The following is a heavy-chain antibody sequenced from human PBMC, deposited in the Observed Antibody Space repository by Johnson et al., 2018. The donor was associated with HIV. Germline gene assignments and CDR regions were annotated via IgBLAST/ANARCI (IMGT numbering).Heavy chain of an antibody. CDR1: GFTFDDYG. D-gene: IGHD5-12*01. CDR3: ARAFPRSGYDFRGRSYAFDI. V-gene: IGHV3-20*04. J-gene: IGHJ3*02. Sequence: EVQLVESGGGVVRPGGSRRLSCAASGFTFDDYGMSWVRQAPGKGLEWVSGLNWNAGSTGYADSVKGRFTISRDNAKNSLYLQMNSLRAEDTAVYYCARAFPRSGYDFRGRSYAFDIWGQGTMVTVSS. CDR2: LNWNAGST.